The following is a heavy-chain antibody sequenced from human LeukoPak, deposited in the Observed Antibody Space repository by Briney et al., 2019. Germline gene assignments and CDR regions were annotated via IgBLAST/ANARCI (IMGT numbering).Heavy chain of an antibody. V-gene: IGHV4-39*07. D-gene: IGHD2-2*01. Sequence: SETLSLTCTVSGGSISSSHYYWDWVRQPPGKGLEWIGNIYNSGSTYYNPSLKRRVTISIDTSKNQFSLKLSSVTAADTAMYYCARDLYCGSNLRLFDPWGQGTLVTVSS. J-gene: IGHJ5*02. CDR1: GGSISSSHYY. CDR3: ARDLYCGSNLRLFDP. CDR2: IYNSGST.